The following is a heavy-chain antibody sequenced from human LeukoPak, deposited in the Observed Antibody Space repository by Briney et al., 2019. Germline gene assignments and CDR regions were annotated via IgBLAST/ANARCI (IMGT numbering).Heavy chain of an antibody. CDR3: ASTVTGYCSSTSCPPHQYYYYYYMDV. V-gene: IGHV1-2*02. Sequence: ALVKVSCKASGCTFTGYFMHWVRPAPGQGLEWMGWINPNSGGTNCAQKFQGMVTMTRDTSISTAYMELSSLTSEDTAVYYCASTVTGYCSSTSCPPHQYYYYYYMDVWGKGTTVTVSS. D-gene: IGHD2-2*03. CDR2: INPNSGGT. CDR1: GCTFTGYF. J-gene: IGHJ6*03.